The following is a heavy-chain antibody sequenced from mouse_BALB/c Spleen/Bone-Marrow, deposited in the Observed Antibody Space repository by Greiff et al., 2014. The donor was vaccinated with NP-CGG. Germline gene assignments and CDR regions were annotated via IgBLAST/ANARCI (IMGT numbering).Heavy chain of an antibody. CDR2: IHYSGTT. J-gene: IGHJ4*01. D-gene: IGHD4-1*01. Sequence: EVQLQESGPDLVKPSQSLSLTCTVTGYSITSYYSWHWIRQFPGNKLEWMGYIHYSGTTVYNPSLKSRISTTRDTSNNQFFLQLNSVTTGDTATYYCARFAGTPYTMDYWGQGTSVTVSS. V-gene: IGHV3-1*02. CDR1: GYSITSYYS. CDR3: ARFAGTPYTMDY.